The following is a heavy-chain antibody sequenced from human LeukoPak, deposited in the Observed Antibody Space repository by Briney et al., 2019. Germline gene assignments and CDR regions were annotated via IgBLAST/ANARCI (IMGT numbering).Heavy chain of an antibody. J-gene: IGHJ6*02. V-gene: IGHV3-30-3*01. CDR2: ISYDGSNK. CDR3: ARDRMTSASHYYQYGMDV. D-gene: IGHD1-26*01. CDR1: GFTFSSYT. Sequence: GGSLRLSCAASGFTFSSYTMHWVRQAPGKGLEWVAVISYDGSNKYYADSVKGRFTISRDNSKNTLYQQMNSLGAEDTAVYYCARDRMTSASHYYQYGMDVWGQGTTVTVSS.